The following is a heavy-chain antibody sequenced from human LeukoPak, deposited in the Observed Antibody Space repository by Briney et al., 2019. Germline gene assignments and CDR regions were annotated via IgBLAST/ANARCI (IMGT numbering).Heavy chain of an antibody. D-gene: IGHD3-10*01. J-gene: IGHJ6*02. V-gene: IGHV3-13*01. CDR1: GFTFRSYD. Sequence: GGSLRLSCAASGFTFRSYDMHWVRQATGKGLEWVSAIGTAGDTYYPGSVKGRFTISRENAKNSLYLQMNSLRAGDTAVYYCARGLSRFGELLYYYYYGMDVWGQGTTVTVSS. CDR2: IGTAGDT. CDR3: ARGLSRFGELLYYYYYGMDV.